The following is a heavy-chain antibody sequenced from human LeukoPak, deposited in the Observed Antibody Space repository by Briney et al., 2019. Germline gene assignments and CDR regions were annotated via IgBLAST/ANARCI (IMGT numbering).Heavy chain of an antibody. CDR1: GYTLTELS. Sequence: ASVTVSCTVSGYTLTELSMHWVRQAPGKGLEWMGGFDPEDGETIYAQKFQGRVTMTEDTSTDTAYMELSSLRSEDTAVYYCATLGGGGYSYGYGLAFYGMDVWGQGTTVTVSS. CDR3: ATLGGGGYSYGYGLAFYGMDV. D-gene: IGHD5-18*01. J-gene: IGHJ6*02. V-gene: IGHV1-24*01. CDR2: FDPEDGET.